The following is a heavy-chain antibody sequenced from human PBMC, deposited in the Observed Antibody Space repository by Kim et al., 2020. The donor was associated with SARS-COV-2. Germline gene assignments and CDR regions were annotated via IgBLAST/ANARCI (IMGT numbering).Heavy chain of an antibody. CDR1: GFTFSSYA. Sequence: GGSLRLSCAASGFTFSSYAMTWVRQAPGKGLEWVSTLSGSGGTTYYADSVRGRFTISRDNSKNTLYLQMNSLRAEDTAVYYCAKGAPDTFGSWDQGTLVTVSS. V-gene: IGHV3-23*01. CDR2: LSGSGGTT. CDR3: AKGAPDTFGS. D-gene: IGHD3-22*01. J-gene: IGHJ4*02.